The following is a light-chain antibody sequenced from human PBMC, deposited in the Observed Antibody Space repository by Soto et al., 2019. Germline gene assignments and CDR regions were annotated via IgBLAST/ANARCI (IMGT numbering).Light chain of an antibody. CDR3: SSYTSSSTHWV. V-gene: IGLV2-14*01. CDR1: SSDVGSYNY. CDR2: EVS. Sequence: QSALTQPASVSGSPGQSITISCTGTSSDVGSYNYVSWYQQHPGKAPKLMIYEVSNRPSGVSNRFSGSKSGNTASLTISGLQAEDEADYYCSSYTSSSTHWVFGGGTQLTVL. J-gene: IGLJ3*02.